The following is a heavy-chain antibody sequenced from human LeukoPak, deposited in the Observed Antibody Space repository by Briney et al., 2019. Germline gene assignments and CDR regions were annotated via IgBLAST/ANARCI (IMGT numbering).Heavy chain of an antibody. J-gene: IGHJ5*02. Sequence: RASVKVSCKASGYTFTSYGISWVRQAPGQGLEWMGWINPNSGGTNYAQKFQGRVTMTRDTSTSAAYMDLSSLTSDDTAVYFCARSNYGGQGAGDNWFDPWGQGTLVTVSS. CDR3: ARSNYGGQGAGDNWFDP. V-gene: IGHV1-2*02. CDR1: GYTFTSYG. D-gene: IGHD4/OR15-4a*01. CDR2: INPNSGGT.